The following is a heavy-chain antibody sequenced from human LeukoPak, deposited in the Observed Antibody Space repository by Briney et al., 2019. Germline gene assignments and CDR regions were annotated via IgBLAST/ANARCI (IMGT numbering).Heavy chain of an antibody. Sequence: GRSLTLACAASASTFSNYWVHWVRHGPGEGREWVSVVYSDDTTSSADSVKGRFHISRDNSKNTVYLQMNSLRGEDTAVYHCARGRGVNSDYDYGMDVWGQGTTVTVSS. CDR2: VYSDDTT. CDR3: ARGRGVNSDYDYGMDV. CDR1: ASTFSNYW. D-gene: IGHD2/OR15-2a*01. J-gene: IGHJ6*02. V-gene: IGHV3-66*01.